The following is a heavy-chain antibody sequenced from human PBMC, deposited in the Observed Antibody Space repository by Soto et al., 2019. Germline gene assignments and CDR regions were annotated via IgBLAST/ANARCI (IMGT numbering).Heavy chain of an antibody. D-gene: IGHD6-13*01. J-gene: IGHJ4*02. V-gene: IGHV4-34*01. CDR1: GGSFSGYY. Sequence: SETLSLTCAVYGGSFSGYYWSWIRQPPGKGLEWIGEINHSGSTNYNPSLKSRVTISVDTSKNQFSLKLSSVTAADTAVYYCARGNKAAAGTFDYWGQGTLVTVSS. CDR3: ARGNKAAAGTFDY. CDR2: INHSGST.